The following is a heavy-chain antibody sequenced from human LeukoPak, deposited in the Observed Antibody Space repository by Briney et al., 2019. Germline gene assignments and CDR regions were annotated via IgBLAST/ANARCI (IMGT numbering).Heavy chain of an antibody. D-gene: IGHD5-24*01. V-gene: IGHV4-59*01. J-gene: IGHJ4*02. CDR1: GGSISSYY. Sequence: SETLSLTCTVSGGSISSYYWSWIRQPPGKGLEWIGYIYYSGSANYNPSLKSRVTISLDTSKNQFSLKLSSVTAADTAVYYCARDRSRDGYNLAYWGQGTLVTVSS. CDR2: IYYSGSA. CDR3: ARDRSRDGYNLAY.